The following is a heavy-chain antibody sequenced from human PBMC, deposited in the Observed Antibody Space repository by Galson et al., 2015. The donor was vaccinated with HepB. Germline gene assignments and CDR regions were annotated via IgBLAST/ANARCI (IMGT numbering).Heavy chain of an antibody. J-gene: IGHJ4*02. Sequence: SVKVSCKASGYTFTSYYMHWVRQAPGQGLEWMGIINPSGGSTSYAQKFQGRVTMTRDTSTSTVYMELSSLRSEDTAVYYCARDGYYDSSGYSVSFDYWGQGTLVTVSS. CDR2: INPSGGST. V-gene: IGHV1-46*03. CDR3: ARDGYYDSSGYSVSFDY. CDR1: GYTFTSYY. D-gene: IGHD3-22*01.